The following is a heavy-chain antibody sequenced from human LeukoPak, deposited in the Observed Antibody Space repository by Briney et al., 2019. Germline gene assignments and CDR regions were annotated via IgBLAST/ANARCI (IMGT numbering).Heavy chain of an antibody. V-gene: IGHV3-48*03. CDR3: ARKLLFDF. CDR1: GFTFSSYE. Sequence: GGSLRLSCVASGFTFSSYEMNWVRQAPGKGLEWVSYIGVSGTTMYYADSVKGRFTISRDNAKNSLYLQMNSLRAEDTAVYYCARKLLFDFWGQGTLVTVSS. D-gene: IGHD2-15*01. CDR2: IGVSGTTM. J-gene: IGHJ4*02.